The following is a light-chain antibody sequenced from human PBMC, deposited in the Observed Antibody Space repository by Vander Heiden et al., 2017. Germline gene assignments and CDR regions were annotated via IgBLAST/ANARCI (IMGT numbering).Light chain of an antibody. CDR2: LEGSGSY. J-gene: IGLJ3*02. CDR1: SGHRSFL. CDR3: ETWDSNTGV. Sequence: PVLTQSSSASASLGSSVQLTCPLRSGHRSFLLAWPQQQAGTAPRSLMPLEGSGSYNKGSGVPDRFSGSSSGADRYLTVSNHQDEDEADYYCETWDSNTGVFGGGTKLTVL. V-gene: IGLV4-60*02.